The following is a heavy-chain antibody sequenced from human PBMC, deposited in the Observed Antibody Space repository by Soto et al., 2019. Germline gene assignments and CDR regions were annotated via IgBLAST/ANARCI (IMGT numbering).Heavy chain of an antibody. CDR1: GFTVSNNY. D-gene: IGHD2-2*01. V-gene: IGHV3-53*02. CDR3: ASCTSLEY. CDR2: IYSGGST. J-gene: IGHJ4*02. Sequence: EVQLVETGGGVIQPGGSLRLSCAASGFTVSNNYMSWVRQAPGKGLEWVSLIYSGGSTFYADSVKGRFTISRDNSKNTLFLQMNSLRAEDTAVYFCASCTSLEYWGQGTLVTVSS.